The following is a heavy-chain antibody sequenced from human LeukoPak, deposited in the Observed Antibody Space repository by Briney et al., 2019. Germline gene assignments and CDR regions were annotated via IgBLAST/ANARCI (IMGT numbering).Heavy chain of an antibody. CDR2: INPSGGST. D-gene: IGHD3-3*01. Sequence: ASVKVSCKASGYTFTSYYMHWVRQAPGQGLEWMGIINPSGGSTSYAQKFQGRVTMTRDTSTSTVYMELSSLRSEDTAVYYCAAAIFGVVIISDAFDIWGQGTMVTVSS. CDR1: GYTFTSYY. CDR3: AAAIFGVVIISDAFDI. J-gene: IGHJ3*02. V-gene: IGHV1-46*01.